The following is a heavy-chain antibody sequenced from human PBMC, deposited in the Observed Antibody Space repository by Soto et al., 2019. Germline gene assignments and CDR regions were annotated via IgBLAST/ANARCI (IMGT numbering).Heavy chain of an antibody. J-gene: IGHJ6*02. CDR2: INPDNGNT. V-gene: IGHV1-18*01. CDR1: GYTFTRSG. Sequence: QVQLVQSGAEVKKPGASVKVSCKASGYTFTRSGISWVRQAPGQGLEWLGWINPDNGNTNYAQHLQGRVSLTTDPSTSTAYMDLRSLRSDDTAVYYCARDQGITTFGVYSMYYYGMDVWGQGTTVTVSS. CDR3: ARDQGITTFGVYSMYYYGMDV. D-gene: IGHD3-3*01.